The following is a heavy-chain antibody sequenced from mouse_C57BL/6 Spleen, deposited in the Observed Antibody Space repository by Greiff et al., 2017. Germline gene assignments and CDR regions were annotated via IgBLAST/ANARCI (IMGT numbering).Heavy chain of an antibody. Sequence: QVQLQQSGPELVKPGASVKISCKASGYAFSSSWMNWVKQRPGKGLEWIGRIYPGDGDTNYNGKFKGKATLTADKSSSTTYMQLSSLTSEDSAIYFCARFMDYWGQGTSVTVSS. V-gene: IGHV1-82*01. CDR1: GYAFSSSW. J-gene: IGHJ4*01. CDR2: IYPGDGDT. CDR3: ARFMDY.